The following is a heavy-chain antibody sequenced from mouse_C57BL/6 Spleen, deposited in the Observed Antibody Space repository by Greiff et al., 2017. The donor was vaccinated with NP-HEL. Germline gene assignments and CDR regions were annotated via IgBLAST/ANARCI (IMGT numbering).Heavy chain of an antibody. J-gene: IGHJ4*01. V-gene: IGHV1-26*01. D-gene: IGHD2-3*01. Sequence: EVQLQQSGPELVKPGASVKISCKASGYTFTDYYMNWVKQSHGKSLEWIGDINPNNGGTSYNQKFKGKATLTVDKSSSTAYMELRSLTSEDSAVYYCAKTGDGDRDAMDYWGQGTSVTVSS. CDR1: GYTFTDYY. CDR3: AKTGDGDRDAMDY. CDR2: INPNNGGT.